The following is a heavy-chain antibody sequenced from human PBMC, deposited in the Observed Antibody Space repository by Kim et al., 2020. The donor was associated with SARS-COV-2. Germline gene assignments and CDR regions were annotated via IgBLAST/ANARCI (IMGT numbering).Heavy chain of an antibody. CDR3: ARGRAGVLLWFGESTFDY. Sequence: ASVKVSCKASGYTFTSYAMHWVRQAPGQRLEWMGWINAGNGNTKYSQKFQGRVTITRDTSASTAYMELSSLRSEDTAVYYFARGRAGVLLWFGESTFDYWGQGTLVTVSS. CDR1: GYTFTSYA. V-gene: IGHV1-3*01. D-gene: IGHD3-10*01. CDR2: INAGNGNT. J-gene: IGHJ4*02.